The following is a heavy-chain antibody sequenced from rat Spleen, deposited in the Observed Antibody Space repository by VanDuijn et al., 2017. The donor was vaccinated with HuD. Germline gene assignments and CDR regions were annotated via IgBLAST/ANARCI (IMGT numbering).Heavy chain of an antibody. D-gene: IGHD1-12*02. J-gene: IGHJ2*01. Sequence: EVKLVESGGGLVQPGRSLKLSCAVSGFTFSDYNMAWVRQAPKKGLEWVATISTRGGSTYYRDSVKGRFTISRDNAKSTLYLQLDSLRSEDTATYYCATDTFYDGTYYPGGFDYWGQGVMVTVSS. CDR3: ATDTFYDGTYYPGGFDY. V-gene: IGHV5-27*01. CDR2: ISTRGGST. CDR1: GFTFSDYN.